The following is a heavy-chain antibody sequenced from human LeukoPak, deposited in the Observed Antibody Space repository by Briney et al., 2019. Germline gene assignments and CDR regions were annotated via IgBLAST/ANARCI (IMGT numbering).Heavy chain of an antibody. CDR1: GGTFSSTT. J-gene: IGHJ4*02. Sequence: SVKVSCKASGGTFSSTTINWVRQAPGQGLEWMGGITPIFRTPNYAQKFQGRVTITAVESMSTAYMELSSLRSEDTAVYYCARGWLAETTVVTPYNYWGQGTLVTVSS. CDR2: ITPIFRTP. CDR3: ARGWLAETTVVTPYNY. V-gene: IGHV1-69*13. D-gene: IGHD2-21*02.